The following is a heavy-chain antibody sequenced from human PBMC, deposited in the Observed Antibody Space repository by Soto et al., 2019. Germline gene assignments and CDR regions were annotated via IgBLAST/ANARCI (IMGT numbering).Heavy chain of an antibody. D-gene: IGHD1-1*01. Sequence: GGSLRLSCAASGFTFSSYGMHWVRQAPGKGLEWVAVIWYDGSNKYYADSVKGRFTISRDNSKNTLYLQMNSLRAEDTAVYYCAREGQNWNDVGGEDYWGQGTLVTVSS. CDR2: IWYDGSNK. CDR1: GFTFSSYG. J-gene: IGHJ4*02. CDR3: AREGQNWNDVGGEDY. V-gene: IGHV3-33*01.